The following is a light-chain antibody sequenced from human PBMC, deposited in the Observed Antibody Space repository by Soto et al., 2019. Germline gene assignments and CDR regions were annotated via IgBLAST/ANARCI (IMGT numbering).Light chain of an antibody. V-gene: IGKV3-15*01. CDR2: DAS. J-gene: IGKJ1*01. CDR3: LQYNNWPKT. CDR1: QSVRTN. Sequence: IAMTQSPVPLSVSPGERASLSCRASQSVRTNVAWYQQKLGQAPRLLIYDASTRAPGIPARFSGSGSGTDFTLTIDSLQSEDFAVYYCLQYNNWPKTFXQGTKVDIK.